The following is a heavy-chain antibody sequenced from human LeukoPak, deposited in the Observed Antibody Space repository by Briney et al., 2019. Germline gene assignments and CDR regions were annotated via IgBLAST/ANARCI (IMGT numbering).Heavy chain of an antibody. CDR2: IRYDGTNT. V-gene: IGHV3-30*02. J-gene: IGHJ6*03. Sequence: GGSLRLSCAASGFSFSDYDMHWVRQAPGKGLEWVTFIRYDGTNTYADSVKGRFTISRDNSENTVYLQMNSLRTEDTAVYYSARGSRTIVTTKFARGHYMDVWGKGTTVTVSS. CDR1: GFSFSDYD. CDR3: ARGSRTIVTTKFARGHYMDV. D-gene: IGHD5-12*01.